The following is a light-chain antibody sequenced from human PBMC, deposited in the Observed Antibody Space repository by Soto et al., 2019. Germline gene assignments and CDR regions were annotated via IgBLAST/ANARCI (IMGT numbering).Light chain of an antibody. J-gene: IGKJ1*01. V-gene: IGKV3-20*01. CDR2: GAS. CDR1: QSVSSSY. CDR3: QQYGSSTWT. Sequence: EIVLTQSPATLSFSPGERATLSCRASQSVSSSYLAWYQQKPGQAPRLLIYGASSRATGIPDRFSGSGSGTDFTLTISRLEPEDFAVYYCQQYGSSTWTFGRGTKVDI.